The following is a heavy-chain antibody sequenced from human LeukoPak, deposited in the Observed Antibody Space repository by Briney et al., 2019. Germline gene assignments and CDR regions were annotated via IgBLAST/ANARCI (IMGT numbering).Heavy chain of an antibody. J-gene: IGHJ4*02. V-gene: IGHV3-23*01. CDR1: GFTFSSYA. CDR3: ARGYSGSNFDY. D-gene: IGHD1-26*01. CDR2: ISGSGGST. Sequence: GGSLRLSCAASGFTFSSYAMSWVRQAPGKGLEWVSAISGSGGSTYYADSVKGRFTISRDNAKNTLYLQMNSLRAEDTAVYYCARGYSGSNFDYWGQGTLVTVSS.